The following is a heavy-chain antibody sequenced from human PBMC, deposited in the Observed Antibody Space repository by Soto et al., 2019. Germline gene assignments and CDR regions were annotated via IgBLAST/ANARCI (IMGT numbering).Heavy chain of an antibody. V-gene: IGHV1-69*01. Sequence: QVQLVQSGAAVKKPGSSVKVSCKASGGSFSSYVMNWVRQAPGQGLEWMGGILPLFGTTNYAQQFRGRVTITADESTSTAYMELPGLRSEDTAIYACADRGPSMIVADRLAEWGQGTLVTVSS. CDR3: ADRGPSMIVADRLAE. CDR2: ILPLFGTT. D-gene: IGHD3-22*01. J-gene: IGHJ4*02. CDR1: GGSFSSYV.